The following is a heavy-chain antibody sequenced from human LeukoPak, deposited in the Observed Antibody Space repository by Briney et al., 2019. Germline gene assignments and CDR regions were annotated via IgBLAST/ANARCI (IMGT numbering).Heavy chain of an antibody. Sequence: GESLKISCAASGFTFSSYSMNWVRQAPGKGLEWVSYISSSSSYIYYADSVKGRFTISRDNAKNSLYLQMNSLRAEDTAVYYFARDRAYGSGSYYTWGQGTLVTVSS. V-gene: IGHV3-21*05. D-gene: IGHD3-10*01. J-gene: IGHJ4*02. CDR3: ARDRAYGSGSYYT. CDR1: GFTFSSYS. CDR2: ISSSSSYI.